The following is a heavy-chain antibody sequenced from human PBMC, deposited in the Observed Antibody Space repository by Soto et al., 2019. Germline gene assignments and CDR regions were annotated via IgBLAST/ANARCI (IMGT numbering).Heavy chain of an antibody. V-gene: IGHV6-1*01. CDR1: GDSFSGNSAT. Sequence: SQTLSLTCAISGDSFSGNSATWNWIRQSPSRGLEWLGRTYYRSKWYNDYADSVKSRITINPDTSKNQFSLQMTSVTPEDTAVYFCARDLTQQVVRGAYYYNTGMVVWGVGLTVTVSA. CDR3: ARDLTQQVVRGAYYYNTGMVV. D-gene: IGHD3-10*01. J-gene: IGHJ6*04. CDR2: TYYRSKWYN.